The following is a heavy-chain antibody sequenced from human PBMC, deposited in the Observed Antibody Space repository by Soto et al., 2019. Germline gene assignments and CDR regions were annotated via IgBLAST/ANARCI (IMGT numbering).Heavy chain of an antibody. CDR1: GGSISSGYYY. Sequence: SETLSLTCTVSGGSISSGYYYCTWIRQHPGKGLEWIGYISYSGSTSYNPSLKSRVTMSVDTSKNQFPLNLSSVTAADTAVYYCARESDWPRGYFESWGQGTLVTVSS. CDR2: ISYSGST. J-gene: IGHJ4*02. CDR3: ARESDWPRGYFES. V-gene: IGHV4-31*03. D-gene: IGHD2-21*01.